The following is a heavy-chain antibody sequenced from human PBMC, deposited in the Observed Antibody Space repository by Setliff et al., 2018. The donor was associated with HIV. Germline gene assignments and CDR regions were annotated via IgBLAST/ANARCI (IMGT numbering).Heavy chain of an antibody. V-gene: IGHV1-69*05. D-gene: IGHD6-13*01. J-gene: IGHJ4*02. CDR2: IMALFQRT. CDR3: ARGRMAAAGMFIPRALDY. Sequence: SLKVSCKVSGDTFRNYAINWVRLAPGQGLEWMGEIMALFQRTQYAQKFQGRVTFTTDESTSTAYMELRSLRSDDTAIFYCARGRMAAAGMFIPRALDYWGQGTLVTVSS. CDR1: GDTFRNYA.